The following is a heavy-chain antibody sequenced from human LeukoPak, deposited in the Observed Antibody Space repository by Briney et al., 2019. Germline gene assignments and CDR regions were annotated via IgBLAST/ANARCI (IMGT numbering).Heavy chain of an antibody. CDR3: ARHDCYGSLNWFEP. CDR1: GGSLNSPNYY. Sequence: SETLSLTCIVSGGSLNSPNYYWGWIRQPPGKGLEWVVTFCDSGTSNSNPYLKGRLTISADKTKNPFSLNLTSVTAADTAVYYCARHDCYGSLNWFEPWGQGTLITVSS. J-gene: IGHJ5*02. D-gene: IGHD3-10*01. V-gene: IGHV4-39*01. CDR2: FCDSGTS.